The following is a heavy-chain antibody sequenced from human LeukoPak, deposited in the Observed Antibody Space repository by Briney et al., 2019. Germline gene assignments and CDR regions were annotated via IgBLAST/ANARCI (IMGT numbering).Heavy chain of an antibody. Sequence: SETLSLTCTVSGGSISSSSYYWGWIRQPPGKGLEWIGSIYYSGSTYYNPSLKSRVTISVDTSKNQFSLKLSSVTAADTAVYYCASLPRGGGYYYMDVWGKGTTVTVSS. CDR1: GGSISSSSYY. CDR2: IYYSGST. V-gene: IGHV4-39*01. J-gene: IGHJ6*03. CDR3: ASLPRGGGYYYMDV. D-gene: IGHD3-16*01.